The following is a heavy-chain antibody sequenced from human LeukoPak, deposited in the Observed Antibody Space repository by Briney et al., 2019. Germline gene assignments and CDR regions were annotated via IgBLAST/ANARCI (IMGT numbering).Heavy chain of an antibody. CDR3: AREMATSNDY. D-gene: IGHD5-24*01. J-gene: IGHJ4*02. CDR2: ISSSGSTI. Sequence: GGSLRLSCAASGFTFSSYEMNWLRQAPGKGLEWVSYISSSGSTIYYADSVKGRFTISRDNAKNSLYLQMNSLRAEDTAVYYCAREMATSNDYWGEGTLVTVSS. V-gene: IGHV3-48*03. CDR1: GFTFSSYE.